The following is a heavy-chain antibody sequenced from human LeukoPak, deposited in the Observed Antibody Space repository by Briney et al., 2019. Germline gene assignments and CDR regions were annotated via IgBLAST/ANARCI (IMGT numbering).Heavy chain of an antibody. Sequence: PSETLSLTCTVSGGSISSYYWSWIRLPPGKGLEWIGYTFYNGNTNYNPSLKGRVTISLDTSKNQFSLKVSSVTAADTAVYYCARHIYRTFYFDYWGHGTLVTVSS. CDR3: ARHIYRTFYFDY. CDR1: GGSISSYY. J-gene: IGHJ4*01. CDR2: TFYNGNT. V-gene: IGHV4-59*08. D-gene: IGHD1-14*01.